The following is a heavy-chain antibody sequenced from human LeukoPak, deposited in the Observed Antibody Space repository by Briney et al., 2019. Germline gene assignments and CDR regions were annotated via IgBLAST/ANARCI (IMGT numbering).Heavy chain of an antibody. J-gene: IGHJ6*03. V-gene: IGHV3-48*03. D-gene: IGHD3-10*01. Sequence: GGSLRLSCAASGFTFSSYEMNWVRQAPGKGLEWVSYISSSGSTIYYADSVKGRFTISRDNAKNSLYLQMNSLRAEETAVYYCARGPYASGSYGRRGWVHYMDVWGKGTTVTISS. CDR1: GFTFSSYE. CDR3: ARGPYASGSYGRRGWVHYMDV. CDR2: ISSSGSTI.